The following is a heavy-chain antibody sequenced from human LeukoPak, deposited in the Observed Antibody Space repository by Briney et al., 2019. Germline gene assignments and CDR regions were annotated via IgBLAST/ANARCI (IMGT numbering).Heavy chain of an antibody. CDR3: ARDTYYYDSSGYYAPR. CDR2: IYPTGST. J-gene: IGHJ4*02. CDR1: GYSISSGYY. V-gene: IGHV4-38-2*02. Sequence: SETLSLTCTVSGYSISSGYYWGWIRQPPGKGLEWIGNIYPTGSTYYNPSLKSRVTISVDTSKNQFSLKLSSVTAADTAVYYCARDTYYYDSSGYYAPRWGQGTLVTVSS. D-gene: IGHD3-22*01.